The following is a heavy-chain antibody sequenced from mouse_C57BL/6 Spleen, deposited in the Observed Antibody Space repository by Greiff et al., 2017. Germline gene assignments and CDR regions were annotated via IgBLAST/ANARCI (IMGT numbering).Heavy chain of an antibody. J-gene: IGHJ4*01. Sequence: QVQLKESGPELVKPGASVKISCKASGYAFRSSWMNWVKQRPGKGLEWIGRIYPGDGDTNYNGKFKGKATLTADKSSSTAYMQLSSLTSEDSAVYFCARSHYYAMDYWGQGTSVTVSS. CDR1: GYAFRSSW. V-gene: IGHV1-82*01. CDR2: IYPGDGDT. CDR3: ARSHYYAMDY.